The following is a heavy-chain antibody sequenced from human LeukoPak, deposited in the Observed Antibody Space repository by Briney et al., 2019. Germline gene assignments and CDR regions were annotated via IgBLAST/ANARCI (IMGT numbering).Heavy chain of an antibody. Sequence: SETLSLTCAVYGGSFSGYYWSWIRQPPGKGLEWIGEINHSGGTNYNPSLKSRVTISVDTSKNQFSLKLSSVTAADTAVYYCANGSGSLFDYWGQGTLVTVSS. V-gene: IGHV4-34*01. J-gene: IGHJ4*02. CDR3: ANGSGSLFDY. D-gene: IGHD3-10*01. CDR1: GGSFSGYY. CDR2: INHSGGT.